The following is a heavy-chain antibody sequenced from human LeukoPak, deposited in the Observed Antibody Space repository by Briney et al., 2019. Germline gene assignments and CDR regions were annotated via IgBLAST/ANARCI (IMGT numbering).Heavy chain of an antibody. CDR1: GGSISSSSYY. D-gene: IGHD3-22*01. V-gene: IGHV4-61*02. J-gene: IGHJ3*02. Sequence: SETLSLTCTVSGGSISSSSYYWSWIRQPAGKGLEWIGRIYTSGRTNYNPSLKSRVTMSVDTSKNQFSLRFTSVTAADTAVYYCARGADYYDSSGYYRESNPWAFDIWGQGTMVTVSS. CDR3: ARGADYYDSSGYYRESNPWAFDI. CDR2: IYTSGRT.